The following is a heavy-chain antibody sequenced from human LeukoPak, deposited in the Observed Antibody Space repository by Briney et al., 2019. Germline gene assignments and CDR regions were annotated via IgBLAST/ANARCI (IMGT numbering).Heavy chain of an antibody. CDR2: IYYSGGT. J-gene: IGHJ4*02. CDR3: ARLSGYSYYFDY. Sequence: SETLSLTCTVSGGSISSSSYYWGWIRQPPGKGLEWIGSIYYSGGTYYNPSLKSRVTISVDTSKNQFSLKLSSVTAADTAVYYCARLSGYSYYFDYWGQGTLVTVFS. V-gene: IGHV4-39*01. D-gene: IGHD3-22*01. CDR1: GGSISSSSYY.